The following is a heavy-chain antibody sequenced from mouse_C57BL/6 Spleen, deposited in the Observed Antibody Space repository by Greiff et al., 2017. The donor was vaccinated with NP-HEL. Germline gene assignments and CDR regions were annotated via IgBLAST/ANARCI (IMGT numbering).Heavy chain of an antibody. D-gene: IGHD2-2*01. J-gene: IGHJ3*01. V-gene: IGHV1-64*01. CDR2: IHPNSGST. Sequence: QVQLKQPGAELVKPGASVKLSCKASGYTFTSYWMHWVKQRPGQGLEWIGMIHPNSGSTNYNEKFKSKATLTVDKSSSTAYMQLSSLTSEDSAVDYCSRPVTMFTTDCFAYWGQGTLLTVSA. CDR3: SRPVTMFTTDCFAY. CDR1: GYTFTSYW.